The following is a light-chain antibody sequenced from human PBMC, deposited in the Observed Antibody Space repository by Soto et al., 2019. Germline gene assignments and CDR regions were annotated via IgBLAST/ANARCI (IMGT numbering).Light chain of an antibody. CDR3: QQYGSSPRT. Sequence: EIGLTQSPGTLSLSPGERATLSCRASQSVSSNSLAWYQQKPGQAPRLLIYGASSKASGIPDRFSGSGSVTDFTLPISRLEPEDFAVYFCQQYGSSPRTFGGGTKVEIK. V-gene: IGKV3-20*01. CDR2: GAS. CDR1: QSVSSNS. J-gene: IGKJ4*01.